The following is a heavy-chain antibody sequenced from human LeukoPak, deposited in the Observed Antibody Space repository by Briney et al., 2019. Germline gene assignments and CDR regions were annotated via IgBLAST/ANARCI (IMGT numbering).Heavy chain of an antibody. V-gene: IGHV4-59*08. CDR1: GGSISSYY. D-gene: IGHD3-22*01. J-gene: IGHJ3*02. Sequence: SETLSLTCTVSGGSISSYYWSWIRQPTGKGLEWIGYIYYSGSTNYNPSLKSRVTISVDTSKNQFSLKLSSVTAADTAVYYCARSRAIFDSSGYPLDAFDIWGQGTMVTVSS. CDR2: IYYSGST. CDR3: ARSRAIFDSSGYPLDAFDI.